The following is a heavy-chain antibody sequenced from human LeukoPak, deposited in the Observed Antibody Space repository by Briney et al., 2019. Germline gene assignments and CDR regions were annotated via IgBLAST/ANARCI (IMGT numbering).Heavy chain of an antibody. J-gene: IGHJ4*02. Sequence: PSETLSLTCTVSGGSISSSSYYWGWIRQPPGKGLEWIGSIYYSGSTYYNPSLKSRVTISVDTSKNQFSLKLSSVTAADTAVYYCARSTHYGHFDYWGQGTLVTVSS. CDR1: GGSISSSSYY. V-gene: IGHV4-39*07. CDR2: IYYSGST. D-gene: IGHD3-10*01. CDR3: ARSTHYGHFDY.